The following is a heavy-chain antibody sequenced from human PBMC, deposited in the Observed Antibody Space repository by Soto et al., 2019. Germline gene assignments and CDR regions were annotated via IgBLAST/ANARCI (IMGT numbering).Heavy chain of an antibody. J-gene: IGHJ5*02. CDR1: GFSLSTNGVG. V-gene: IGHV2-5*02. D-gene: IGHD1-1*01. Sequence: QITLKESGPTVVKPTETLTLTCTFSGFSLSTNGVGVGWIRQPPGKALEWLGLFYWDDDKRYSPSLEGRLTITKDTSKNQVVLTMTNMDPVDTGTYYCAYRKGAATGTGNGFDPWGQGIPVTVSS. CDR2: FYWDDDK. CDR3: AYRKGAATGTGNGFDP.